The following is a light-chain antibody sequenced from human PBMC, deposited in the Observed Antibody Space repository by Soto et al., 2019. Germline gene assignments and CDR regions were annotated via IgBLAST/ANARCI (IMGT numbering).Light chain of an antibody. Sequence: QSVLTQPASVSGSPGQSITISCTGTSSDVGSYSVSWYQQFPGTAPRLLIYSDNQRPSGVPDRFSASKSGASASLAISGLQSEDEADFYCAAWDYSRNVCVFGTGTKVTVL. CDR2: SDN. J-gene: IGLJ1*01. V-gene: IGLV1-44*01. CDR1: SSDVGSYS. CDR3: AAWDYSRNVCV.